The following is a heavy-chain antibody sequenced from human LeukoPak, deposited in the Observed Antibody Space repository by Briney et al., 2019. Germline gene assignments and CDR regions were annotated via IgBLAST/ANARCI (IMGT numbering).Heavy chain of an antibody. CDR1: GFTFSDYY. CDR2: ITKSGSTI. J-gene: IGHJ4*02. Sequence: GGSLRLSCAASGFTFSDYYMSSIRQAPGKGLEWGSYITKSGSTIYYADSVKGRFTISRDNAKNSLYLQMNSLRAEDTAVYYCARESEIRFLEWLFVFDYWGQGTLVTVSS. D-gene: IGHD3-3*01. V-gene: IGHV3-11*04. CDR3: ARESEIRFLEWLFVFDY.